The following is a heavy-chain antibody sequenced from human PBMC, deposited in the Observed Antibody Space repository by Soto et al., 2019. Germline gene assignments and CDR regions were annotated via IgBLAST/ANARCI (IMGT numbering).Heavy chain of an antibody. CDR3: TADLIGTYYSPYDY. D-gene: IGHD3-10*01. Sequence: GGSLRLSCAASGFSFHDAWMNWVRPAPGKGLEWVGRIKSKTDGETTDYAAPVKGRFSVSRDDSKNTLYLQMNSLKTEDTAVYYCTADLIGTYYSPYDYWGQGILVTVSS. CDR2: IKSKTDGETT. V-gene: IGHV3-15*07. CDR1: GFSFHDAW. J-gene: IGHJ4*02.